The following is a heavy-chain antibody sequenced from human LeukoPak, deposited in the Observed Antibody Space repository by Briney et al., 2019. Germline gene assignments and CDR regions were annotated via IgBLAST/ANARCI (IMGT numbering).Heavy chain of an antibody. Sequence: SETLSLTCAVSASSITSGYYWGWIRQSPGKGLEWMGTINHIGNTYGNPSLKSRLTISVDTSKNQFSLMLSSVTAADTAVYYCARGGFYFDSSAYLEYWGQGAPVTVSS. D-gene: IGHD3-22*01. CDR1: ASSITSGYY. CDR2: INHIGNT. J-gene: IGHJ4*02. CDR3: ARGGFYFDSSAYLEY. V-gene: IGHV4-38-2*01.